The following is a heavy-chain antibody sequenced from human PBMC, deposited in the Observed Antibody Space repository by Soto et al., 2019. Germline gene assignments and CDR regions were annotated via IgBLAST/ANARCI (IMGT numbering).Heavy chain of an antibody. J-gene: IGHJ5*02. CDR1: GFIFSSYT. CDR3: ARGDSSGYYLGALWS. Sequence: EVQLVESGGGLVQPGGSLRLSCAASGFIFSSYTMNWVRQAPGKGLEWVSYISGGGRSIYYADSVKGRFTISRDNAKNSLHLQMNSLRAEDTAVYYCARGDSSGYYLGALWSWGQGTLVTVSS. D-gene: IGHD3-22*01. V-gene: IGHV3-48*01. CDR2: ISGGGRSI.